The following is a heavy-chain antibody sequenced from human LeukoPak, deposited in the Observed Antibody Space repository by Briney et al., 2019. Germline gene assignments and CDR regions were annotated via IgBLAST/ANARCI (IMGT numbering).Heavy chain of an antibody. D-gene: IGHD2-21*01. CDR1: GFAFTSYA. CDR3: AKEKVTNIYYFVS. J-gene: IGHJ4*02. Sequence: PGGSLRLSCAASGFAFTSYAMTWVRLAPGKGLEWVSTISGSGGSTYYAASVKGRYTTSRDSSKNTLYLQMNSLRADDTAAYYCAKEKVTNIYYFVSWGQGALVTVSS. V-gene: IGHV3-23*01. CDR2: ISGSGGST.